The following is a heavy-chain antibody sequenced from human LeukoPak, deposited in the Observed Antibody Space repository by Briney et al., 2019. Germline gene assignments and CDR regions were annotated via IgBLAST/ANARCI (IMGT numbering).Heavy chain of an antibody. Sequence: GGSLRLSCAASGFTFSSYAMHWVRQAPGKGLEWVAVISYDGSNKYYADSVKGRFTISRDNSKNTLYLQMNSLRAEDTAVYYCAREPMVRGVIIDYYYGMDVWGQGTTVTVSS. CDR1: GFTFSSYA. CDR3: AREPMVRGVIIDYYYGMDV. D-gene: IGHD3-10*01. V-gene: IGHV3-30*14. CDR2: ISYDGSNK. J-gene: IGHJ6*02.